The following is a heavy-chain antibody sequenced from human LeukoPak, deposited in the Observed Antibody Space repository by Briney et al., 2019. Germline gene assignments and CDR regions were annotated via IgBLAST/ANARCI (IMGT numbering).Heavy chain of an antibody. J-gene: IGHJ4*02. Sequence: SKTLSLTCTVSGGSISSYYWSWIRQPPGKGLEWIGYIYYSGSTNYNPSLKSRVTISVDTSRNQFSLKLSSVTAADTAVYYCASGECSGGSCYALAGYWGQGTLVTVSS. V-gene: IGHV4-59*01. CDR2: IYYSGST. D-gene: IGHD2-15*01. CDR3: ASGECSGGSCYALAGY. CDR1: GGSISSYY.